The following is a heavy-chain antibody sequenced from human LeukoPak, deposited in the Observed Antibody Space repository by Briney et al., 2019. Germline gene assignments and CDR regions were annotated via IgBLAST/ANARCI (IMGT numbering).Heavy chain of an antibody. Sequence: PGGSLRLSCAASGFTFSRYAIHWVRQAPGKGLEWVAVISYDGSKKHYADSVEGRFAISRDNSKNTVYLQMNSLRAEDTAVYYCARVVYCSGGSCYSGPFYDYWGQGTLVTVSS. D-gene: IGHD2-15*01. CDR1: GFTFSRYA. V-gene: IGHV3-30*09. J-gene: IGHJ4*02. CDR2: ISYDGSKK. CDR3: ARVVYCSGGSCYSGPFYDY.